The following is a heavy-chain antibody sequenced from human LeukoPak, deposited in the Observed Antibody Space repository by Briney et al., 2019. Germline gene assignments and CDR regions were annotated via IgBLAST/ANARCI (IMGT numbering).Heavy chain of an antibody. D-gene: IGHD3-16*01. CDR3: AGILDYVWGSYPY. J-gene: IGHJ4*02. V-gene: IGHV3-48*04. CDR1: GFTFGSYS. Sequence: PGGSLRLSCDASGFTFGSYSMTWVRQAPGKGLEWVAYIGSSGVAKNYADSVKGRFTISRDNAKNSLYLQMNSLRAEDTAVYYCAGILDYVWGSYPYWGQGTLVTVSS. CDR2: IGSSGVAK.